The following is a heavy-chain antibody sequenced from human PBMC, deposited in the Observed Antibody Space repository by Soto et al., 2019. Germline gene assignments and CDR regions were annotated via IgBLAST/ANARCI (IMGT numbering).Heavy chain of an antibody. Sequence: EVQLVESGGALVQPGGSLRLSCETSGFTVSNTAMTWVRQAPGKGLEWVSAIYGGGETFYADSVKGRFTISRDTSENTVSLQMSSLRPDDTAVYSCARVDYGDDYWGQGTLVTVSS. V-gene: IGHV3-53*04. CDR3: ARVDYGDDY. CDR2: IYGGGET. D-gene: IGHD4-17*01. CDR1: GFTVSNTA. J-gene: IGHJ4*02.